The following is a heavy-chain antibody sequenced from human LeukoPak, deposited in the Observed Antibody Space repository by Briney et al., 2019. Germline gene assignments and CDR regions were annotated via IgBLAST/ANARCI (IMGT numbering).Heavy chain of an antibody. CDR3: ARVRPVRSISFDI. CDR2: INHSGST. D-gene: IGHD2-21*01. V-gene: IGHV4-34*01. CDR1: GGSFSGYY. J-gene: IGHJ3*02. Sequence: SETLSLTCAVYGGSFSGYYWSWIRQPPGKGLEWIGEINHSGSTNYNPSLKSRVTISVDKSKNQFSLKLSSVTAADTVVYYCARVRPVRSISFDIWGQGTMVTVSS.